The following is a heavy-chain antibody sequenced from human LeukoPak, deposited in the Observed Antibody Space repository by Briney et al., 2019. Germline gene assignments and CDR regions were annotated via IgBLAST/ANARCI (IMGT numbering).Heavy chain of an antibody. CDR2: IRYDGSNK. CDR1: GCTFSSYG. J-gene: IGHJ4*02. D-gene: IGHD2-2*01. Sequence: GGSLRLSCAASGCTFSSYGMHWVRQAPGKGLEWVAFIRYDGSNKYYADSVKGRFTISRDNSKNTLYLQMNSLRAEDTAVYYCAKDRLQLFDYWGQGTLVTVSS. CDR3: AKDRLQLFDY. V-gene: IGHV3-30*02.